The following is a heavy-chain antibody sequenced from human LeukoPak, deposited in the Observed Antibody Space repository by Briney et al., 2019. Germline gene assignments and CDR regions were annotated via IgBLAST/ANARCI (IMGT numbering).Heavy chain of an antibody. CDR1: GGSISSYY. CDR3: VRPSPSNWFDP. Sequence: SETLSLTCTVSGGSISSYYWSWVRQPPGKGLEWIGYIYYSGSTNYNPSLKSRVTISVDMSKNQFSLKLNSVTAADTAVYYCVRPSPSNWFDPWGQGTLVIVSS. J-gene: IGHJ5*02. V-gene: IGHV4-59*08. CDR2: IYYSGST.